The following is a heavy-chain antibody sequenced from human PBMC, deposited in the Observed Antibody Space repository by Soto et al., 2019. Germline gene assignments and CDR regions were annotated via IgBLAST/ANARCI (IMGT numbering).Heavy chain of an antibody. D-gene: IGHD4-17*01. CDR3: AKDYEARGDYVYYYYYMDV. CDR1: GFTFSSYG. V-gene: IGHV3-30*18. Sequence: QVQLVESGGGVVQPGRSLRLSCAASGFTFSSYGMHWVRQAPGKGLEWVAVISYDGSNKYYADSVKGRFIISRDNSKNTLYLQMNSLRAEDTAVYYCAKDYEARGDYVYYYYYMDVWGKGTTVTVSS. J-gene: IGHJ6*03. CDR2: ISYDGSNK.